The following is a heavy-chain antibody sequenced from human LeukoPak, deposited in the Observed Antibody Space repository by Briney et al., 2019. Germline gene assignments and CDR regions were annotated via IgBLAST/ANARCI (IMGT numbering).Heavy chain of an antibody. CDR1: GFTFRGNT. CDR3: ARETLGYFDY. CDR2: ISANGGST. Sequence: GRSLTLSCAASGFTFRGNTMHWVRQAPGKILEYVSTISANGGSTIYANSVKDRFTISRDNSKNTLYLQMGSLRAEDMAVYYCARETLGYFDYWGQGTLVTVSS. V-gene: IGHV3-64*01. J-gene: IGHJ4*02.